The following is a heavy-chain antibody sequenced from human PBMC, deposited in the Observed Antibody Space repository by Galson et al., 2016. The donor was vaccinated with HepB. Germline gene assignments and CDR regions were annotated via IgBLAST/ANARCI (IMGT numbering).Heavy chain of an antibody. CDR1: GFTFSSYA. CDR2: ISYDGSNK. J-gene: IGHJ6*02. D-gene: IGHD2-8*01. V-gene: IGHV3-30*04. CDR3: AREGKDIVLMVYATKDYYGMDV. Sequence: SLRLSCAASGFTFSSYAMHWVRQAPGKGLEWVAVISYDGSNKYYADSVKGRFTISRDNSENTLYLQMNSLRAEDTAVYYCAREGKDIVLMVYATKDYYGMDVWGQGTTVTVSS.